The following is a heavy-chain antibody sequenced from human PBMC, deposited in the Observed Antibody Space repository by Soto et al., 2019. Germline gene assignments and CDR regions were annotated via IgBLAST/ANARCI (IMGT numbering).Heavy chain of an antibody. CDR1: GGTFNTYT. J-gene: IGHJ1*01. CDR3: ARIPRYSFPTSDPLDN. D-gene: IGHD1-26*01. CDR2: IIPIFGTT. V-gene: IGHV1-69*13. Sequence: SVKVSCKASGGTFNTYTFSWVRQAPGQGLEWMGSIIPIFGTTHCAQSFQGRLSITADQSSTTTYMELRSLTSHDTALYYCARIPRYSFPTSDPLDNWGQGTLVTVSS.